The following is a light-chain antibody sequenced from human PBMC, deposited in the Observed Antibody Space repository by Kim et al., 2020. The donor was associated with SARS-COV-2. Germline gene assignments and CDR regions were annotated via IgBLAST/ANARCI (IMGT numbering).Light chain of an antibody. Sequence: DIVMTQSPDSLAVSLGERATINCRSSQSVLHTSSSKNRLSWFQQKPGQPPKLLIYWASTRESGVPDRFSGSGSGTDFTLSISSLQAEDVAVYYCQQYYSGPNTFGQGTRLEIK. CDR2: WAS. J-gene: IGKJ5*01. V-gene: IGKV4-1*01. CDR3: QQYYSGPNT. CDR1: QSVLHTSSSKNR.